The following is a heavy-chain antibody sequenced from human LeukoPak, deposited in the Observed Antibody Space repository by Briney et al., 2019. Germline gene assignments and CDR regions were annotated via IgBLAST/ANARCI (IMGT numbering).Heavy chain of an antibody. CDR1: GFTFSIYA. CDR2: ISGSGVST. J-gene: IGHJ4*02. CDR3: AKSRDYIGSYSDY. Sequence: PGGSLRLSCAASGFTFSIYAMSCVRQAPGGGLECVSGISGSGVSTYYADSVKGRFTISRDNSKNTLYLQMNSLRAEDTAIYYCAKSRDYIGSYSDYGGQGTLATVSS. V-gene: IGHV3-23*01. D-gene: IGHD1-26*01.